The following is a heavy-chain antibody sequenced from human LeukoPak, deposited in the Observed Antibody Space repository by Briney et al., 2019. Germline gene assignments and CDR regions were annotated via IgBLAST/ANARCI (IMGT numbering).Heavy chain of an antibody. CDR2: IRYDGSNK. CDR1: GFTFSSYG. V-gene: IGHV3-30*02. CDR3: AKDEYRQALY. D-gene: IGHD2-2*02. J-gene: IGHJ4*02. Sequence: GGSLRLSCAASGFTFSSYGMHWVHQAPGKGLEWVAFIRYDGSNKYYADSVKGRFTISRDNSKNTLYLQMNSLRAEDTAVYYCAKDEYRQALYWGQGTLVTVSS.